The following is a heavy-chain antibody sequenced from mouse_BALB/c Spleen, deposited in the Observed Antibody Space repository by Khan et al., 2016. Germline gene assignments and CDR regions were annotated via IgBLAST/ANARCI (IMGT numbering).Heavy chain of an antibody. CDR3: ARWSSYIDY. J-gene: IGHJ2*01. V-gene: IGHV3-2*02. CDR1: GYSITSDYA. Sequence: EVQLQESGPGLMKPSQSLSLTCTVTGYSITSDYAWNWIRQFPGNKLEWMGYISYSGSTSYNPSLKSRISITRDTSKNQFFLQLNSVTTEDTATYCYARWSSYIDYWGQGTTLTVAS. CDR2: ISYSGST.